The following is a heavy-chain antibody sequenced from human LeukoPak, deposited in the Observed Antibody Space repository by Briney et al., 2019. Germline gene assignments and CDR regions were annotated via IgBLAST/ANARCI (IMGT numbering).Heavy chain of an antibody. CDR3: ARGVPYGPSYEFFDY. CDR1: GGSITNYY. D-gene: IGHD3-10*01. CDR2: IYYSGST. Sequence: PSETLSLTCTVSGGSITNYYWSWIRQPPGKGLECIGYIYYSGSTNYNPSLKSRVTISLHTFKKQFSLKLNSVTAADTAVYYCARGVPYGPSYEFFDYWGQGTLVTVSS. J-gene: IGHJ4*02. V-gene: IGHV4-59*01.